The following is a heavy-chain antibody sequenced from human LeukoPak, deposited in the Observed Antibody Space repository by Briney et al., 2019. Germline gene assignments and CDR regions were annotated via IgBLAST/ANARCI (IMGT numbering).Heavy chain of an antibody. CDR1: GFTFGDYY. Sequence: GGSLRLSCAASGFTFGDYYMSWIRQAPGKGLEWVSYISSSGSTIYYADSVKGRFTISRDNAKNSLYLQMNSLRAEDTAVYYCARGFAPEYSSSAYYMDVWGKGTTVTVSS. CDR2: ISSSGSTI. J-gene: IGHJ6*03. D-gene: IGHD6-6*01. V-gene: IGHV3-11*01. CDR3: ARGFAPEYSSSAYYMDV.